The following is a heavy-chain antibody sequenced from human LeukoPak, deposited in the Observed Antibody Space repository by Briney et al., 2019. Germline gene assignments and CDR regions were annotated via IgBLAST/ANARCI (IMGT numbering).Heavy chain of an antibody. CDR2: ISAYNGNT. V-gene: IGHV1-18*01. J-gene: IGHJ3*02. D-gene: IGHD6-19*01. CDR1: GGTFSSYA. Sequence: ASVKVSCKASGGTFSSYAISWVRQAPGQGLEWMGWISAYNGNTNYAQKLQGGVTMTTDTSTSTAYMELRSLRSDDTAVYYCARDPKSYSGWYAFDIWGQGTMVTVSS. CDR3: ARDPKSYSGWYAFDI.